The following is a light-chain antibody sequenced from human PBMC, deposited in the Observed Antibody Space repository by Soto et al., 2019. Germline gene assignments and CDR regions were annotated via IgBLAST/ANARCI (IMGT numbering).Light chain of an antibody. CDR2: VVS. CDR3: SSYAGSNNFVV. Sequence: QSALTQPHSASGSPGQSVTISCTGTSSDVGGYNYVSWYQQHPGQAPKLLIYVVSKRPSGVPDRFSGSKSGNTASLTVSGLQAEDEADYYCSSYAGSNNFVVFGGGTKLTVL. CDR1: SSDVGGYNY. J-gene: IGLJ2*01. V-gene: IGLV2-8*01.